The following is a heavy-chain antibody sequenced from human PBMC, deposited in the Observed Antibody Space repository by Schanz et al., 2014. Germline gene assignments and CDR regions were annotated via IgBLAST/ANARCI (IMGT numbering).Heavy chain of an antibody. CDR3: ARNRGSGGQNWYFDL. D-gene: IGHD1-26*01. J-gene: IGHJ2*01. V-gene: IGHV3-48*04. CDR2: INTGSNYI. CDR1: GFSFGNYA. Sequence: EVQLVESGGGLVQPGGSLRLSCEASGFSFGNYAMSWVRQAPGKGLEWISFINTGSNYINYADSVKGRFTISRDNTKNSLFLQLNSLRADDTAVYYCARNRGSGGQNWYFDLWGRGTLVTVSS.